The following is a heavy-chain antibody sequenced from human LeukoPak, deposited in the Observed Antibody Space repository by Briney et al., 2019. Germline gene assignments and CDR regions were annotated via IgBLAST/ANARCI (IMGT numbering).Heavy chain of an antibody. CDR1: GFTFSSYA. D-gene: IGHD5-18*01. Sequence: GGSLRLSCAASGFTFSSYAMSWVRQAPGKGLEWVSAISGSGGSTYYADSVKGRFTISRDNAKNSLYLQMNSLRAEDTAVYYCAKQDLPTEKVGWLSSYYYYYYYMDVWGKGTTVTISS. CDR2: ISGSGGST. CDR3: AKQDLPTEKVGWLSSYYYYYYYMDV. V-gene: IGHV3-23*01. J-gene: IGHJ6*03.